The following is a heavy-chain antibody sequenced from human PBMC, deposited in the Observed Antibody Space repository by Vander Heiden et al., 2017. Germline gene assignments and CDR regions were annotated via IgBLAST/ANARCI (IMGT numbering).Heavy chain of an antibody. D-gene: IGHD1-26*01. CDR2: IIPIFGTA. CDR1: GGTFRSYA. Sequence: QVQLVQSGAEVKKPGSSVKVSCKASGGTFRSYAISWVRQAPGQGLEWMGGIIPIFGTANYAQKFQGRVTITADESTSTAYMELSSLRSEDTAVYYCARDLGIVGATYYYYGMDVWGQGTTVTVSS. CDR3: ARDLGIVGATYYYYGMDV. V-gene: IGHV1-69*01. J-gene: IGHJ6*02.